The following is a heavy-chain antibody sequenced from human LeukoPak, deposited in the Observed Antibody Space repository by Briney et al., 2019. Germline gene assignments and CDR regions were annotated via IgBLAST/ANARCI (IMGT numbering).Heavy chain of an antibody. V-gene: IGHV3-30*02. CDR1: GFTFSSYG. D-gene: IGHD3-10*01. J-gene: IGHJ4*02. Sequence: PGGSLRLSCAASGFTFSSYGMHWVRQAPGKGLEWVAFIRYDGSNKYYADSVKGRFTISRDNSKNTLYLQMNSLRAEDTAVYYCARRGSPSVSHFDYWGQGTLVTVSS. CDR2: IRYDGSNK. CDR3: ARRGSPSVSHFDY.